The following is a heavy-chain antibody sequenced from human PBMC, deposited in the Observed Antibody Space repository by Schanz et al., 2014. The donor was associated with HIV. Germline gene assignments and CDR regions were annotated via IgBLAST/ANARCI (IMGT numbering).Heavy chain of an antibody. CDR2: INPKSGGT. V-gene: IGHV1-2*02. D-gene: IGHD6-13*01. J-gene: IGHJ4*02. CDR3: ARSLGYNNNWHDY. CDR1: GGTFNSYA. Sequence: QVQLVQPGAEVKKPGSSVKVSCKASGGTFNSYAITWVRQAPGQGLEWMGWINPKSGGTNYAQKFQGRVTMTRVTSINTAYMELSRLRSDDTAVYYCARSLGYNNNWHDYWGQGTLVTVSS.